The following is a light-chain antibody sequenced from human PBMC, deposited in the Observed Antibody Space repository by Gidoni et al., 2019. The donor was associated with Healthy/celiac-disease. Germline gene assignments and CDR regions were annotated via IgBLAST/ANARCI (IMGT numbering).Light chain of an antibody. CDR3: AAWDDSLSGSYV. CDR2: RNN. J-gene: IGLJ1*01. CDR1: SSNIGSNY. V-gene: IGLV1-47*01. Sequence: SVLTQPPSASGTPGQRVTISFSGSSSNIGSNYVYWYQQRPGTAPKLLIDRNNQRPSGVPDRFSGSKSGTSASLAISGLRSEDEADYYCAAWDDSLSGSYVFGTGTKVTVL.